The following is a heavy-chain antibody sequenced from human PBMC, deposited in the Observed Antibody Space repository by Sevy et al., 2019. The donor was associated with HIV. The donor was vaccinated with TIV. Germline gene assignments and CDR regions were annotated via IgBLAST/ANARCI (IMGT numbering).Heavy chain of an antibody. CDR3: XXXXXXXXXSGCPFDY. J-gene: IGHJ4*02. Sequence: ASVKVSCKVSGYTLNQLSMHWVRQAPGKGLEWMGSFDPEDGERFYAQKFQGRVTMTEDTSTDTAYMELSSLRSEDTXXXXXXXXXXXXXXSGCPFDYWGQGTLVTVSS. CDR1: GYTLNQLS. D-gene: IGHD6-25*01. V-gene: IGHV1-24*01. CDR2: FDPEDGER.